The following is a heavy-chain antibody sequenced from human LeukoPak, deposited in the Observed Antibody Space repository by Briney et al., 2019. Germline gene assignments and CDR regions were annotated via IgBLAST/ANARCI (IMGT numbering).Heavy chain of an antibody. D-gene: IGHD6-19*01. CDR2: INPNSGGT. CDR3: ARANGATSQQWLAVRDDAFDI. CDR1: GYTFTGYY. Sequence: GASVKVSCKASGYTFTGYYMHWVRQAPGQGLEWMGWINPNSGGTNYAQKFQGRVTMTRDTSISTAYMELSRLRSDDTAVYYCARANGATSQQWLAVRDDAFDIWGQETMVTVSS. J-gene: IGHJ3*02. V-gene: IGHV1-2*02.